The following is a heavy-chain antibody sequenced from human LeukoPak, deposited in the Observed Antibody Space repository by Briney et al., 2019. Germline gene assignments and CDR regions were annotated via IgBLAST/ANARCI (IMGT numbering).Heavy chain of an antibody. CDR1: GGSISTYY. CDR2: IYYSGRT. V-gene: IGHV4-59*01. J-gene: IGHJ4*02. Sequence: FETLSLTCTVSGGSISTYYWTWIRQPPGKGLEWIGYIYYSGRTYYNPSLKSRVTMSVDTSNNQFSLKLSSVTAADTAVYYCARDRLGEPIDYWGRGTAVTVSS. CDR3: ARDRLGEPIDY. D-gene: IGHD3-16*01.